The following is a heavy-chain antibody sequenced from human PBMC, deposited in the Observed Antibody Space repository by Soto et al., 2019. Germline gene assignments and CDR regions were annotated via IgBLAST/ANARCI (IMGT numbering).Heavy chain of an antibody. D-gene: IGHD5-18*01. V-gene: IGHV4-39*07. J-gene: IGHJ4*02. CDR3: ARGPSAMVPKKKLFDY. CDR1: GGSISSGDYY. CDR2: INHSGST. Sequence: SETLSLTCTVSGGSISSGDYYWSWIRQPPGKVLEWIGEINHSGSTNYNPSLNSRVTISVDTSKNQFSLKLSSVTAADTAVYYCARGPSAMVPKKKLFDYWGQGTLVTVSS.